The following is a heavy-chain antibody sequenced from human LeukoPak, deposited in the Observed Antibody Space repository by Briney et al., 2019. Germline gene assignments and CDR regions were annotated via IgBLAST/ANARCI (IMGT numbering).Heavy chain of an antibody. D-gene: IGHD2-8*02. CDR1: GFTFSGYD. Sequence: PGGSLRLSCAASGFTFSGYDMHWVRQATGKGLEWVSAIGTAGDTYYPGSVKGRFTISREDAKNSLYLQINGLRAGDTAVYYCARAPLGGVGPWYWGQGALVTVSS. V-gene: IGHV3-13*01. CDR3: ARAPLGGVGPWY. J-gene: IGHJ4*02. CDR2: IGTAGDT.